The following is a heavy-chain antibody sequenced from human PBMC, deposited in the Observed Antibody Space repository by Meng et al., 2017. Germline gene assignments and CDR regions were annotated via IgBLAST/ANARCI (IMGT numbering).Heavy chain of an antibody. Sequence: VQLVESGGGVAHPGRSMRLSCAASGFTFSSYAMHWVRQAPGKGLEWVAVISYDGSNKYYAASVKGRFTISRDNSKNTLYLQMNSLRAEDTAVYYCARDRRGGATTGNFQHWGQGTLVTGSS. D-gene: IGHD1-26*01. J-gene: IGHJ1*01. CDR1: GFTFSSYA. CDR3: ARDRRGGATTGNFQH. CDR2: ISYDGSNK. V-gene: IGHV3-30*04.